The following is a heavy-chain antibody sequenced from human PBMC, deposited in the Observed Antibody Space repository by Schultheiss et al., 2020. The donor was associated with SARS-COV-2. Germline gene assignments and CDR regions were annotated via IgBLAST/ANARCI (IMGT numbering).Heavy chain of an antibody. CDR2: IYPGDSDT. J-gene: IGHJ6*02. Sequence: GESLKISCKGSGYSFTTYWIGWVRQMPGKGLEWMGIIYPGDSDTRYSPSFQGQVTISADKSISTAYLQWSSLKASDTAIYYCARRGLVPGTINYYALDVWGQGTTVTVSS. CDR1: GYSFTTYW. V-gene: IGHV5-51*01. D-gene: IGHD2-2*01. CDR3: ARRGLVPGTINYYALDV.